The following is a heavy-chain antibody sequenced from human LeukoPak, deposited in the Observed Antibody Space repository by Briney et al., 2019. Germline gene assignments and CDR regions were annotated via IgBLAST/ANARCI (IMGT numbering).Heavy chain of an antibody. D-gene: IGHD6-6*01. CDR3: AKAPIQYSSLAFFDY. Sequence: SGGSLRLSCAASGFTFSSYSMNWVRQALGKGLQWVAFIRYDGNSKYYADSVKGRFTISRDNSKSTLYLQMNSLRAEDTAVYYCAKAPIQYSSLAFFDYWGQGTLVTVSS. J-gene: IGHJ4*02. CDR1: GFTFSSYS. V-gene: IGHV3-30*02. CDR2: IRYDGNSK.